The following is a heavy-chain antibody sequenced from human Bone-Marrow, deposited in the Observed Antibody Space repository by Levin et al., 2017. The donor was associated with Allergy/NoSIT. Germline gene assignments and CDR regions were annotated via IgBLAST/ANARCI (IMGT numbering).Heavy chain of an antibody. CDR1: GGTFSSNG. D-gene: IGHD2-2*01. CDR3: TMEANIVVLPAAGDSFDI. Sequence: VASVKVSCKASGGTFSSNGLNWVRQAPGQGLEWMGGIRPIFGTADYAQKYQGRVSITADESTGTAYMELSSLRFEDTAMYYCTMEANIVVLPAAGDSFDIWGQGTMVTVSS. J-gene: IGHJ3*02. CDR2: IRPIFGTA. V-gene: IGHV1-69*13.